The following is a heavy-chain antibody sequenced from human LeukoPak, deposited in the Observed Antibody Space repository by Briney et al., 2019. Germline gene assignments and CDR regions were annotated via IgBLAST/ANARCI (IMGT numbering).Heavy chain of an antibody. D-gene: IGHD2-2*02. CDR2: MNPNSGNT. J-gene: IGHJ5*02. CDR3: ARAATYCSSTSCYIYWFDP. Sequence: GASVTVSYKASGYTFTSYDINWVRQATGQGLEWMGWMNPNSGNTGYAQKFQGRVTMTRNTSISTAYMELSSLRSEDTAVYYCARAATYCSSTSCYIYWFDPWGQGTLVTVSS. V-gene: IGHV1-8*01. CDR1: GYTFTSYD.